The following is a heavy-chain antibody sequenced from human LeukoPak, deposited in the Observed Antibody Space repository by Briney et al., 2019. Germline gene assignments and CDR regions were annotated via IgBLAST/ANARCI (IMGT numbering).Heavy chain of an antibody. Sequence: SETLSLTCTVSGGSVNSGNYYWSWIRQPPGKGLEWIGYIYYSGSTNYNPSLKSRVTISVDTSKNQFSLKLSSVTAADTAVYYCARGRVRFDPWGQGTLVTASS. V-gene: IGHV4-61*01. CDR2: IYYSGST. CDR1: GGSVNSGNYY. D-gene: IGHD3-10*01. J-gene: IGHJ5*02. CDR3: ARGRVRFDP.